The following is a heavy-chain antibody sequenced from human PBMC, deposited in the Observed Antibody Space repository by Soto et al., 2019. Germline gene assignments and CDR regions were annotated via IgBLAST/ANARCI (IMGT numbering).Heavy chain of an antibody. CDR1: GFTFSSYA. CDR2: ISGSGGST. V-gene: IGHV3-23*01. J-gene: IGHJ6*02. D-gene: IGHD3-22*01. Sequence: GRSLRLSCAASGFTFSSYAMSWVRQAPGKGLEWVSAISGSGGSTYYADSVKGRFTISRDNSKNTLYLQMNSLRAEDTAVYYCAKDISPYYYDSSGSGTYGMDVWGQGTTVTVSS. CDR3: AKDISPYYYDSSGSGTYGMDV.